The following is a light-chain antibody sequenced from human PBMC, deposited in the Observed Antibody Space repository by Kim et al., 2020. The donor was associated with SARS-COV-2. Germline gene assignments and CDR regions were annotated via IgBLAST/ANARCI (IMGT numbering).Light chain of an antibody. CDR2: DDN. CDR3: QSYDSTHHLV. J-gene: IGLJ2*01. Sequence: KTVPSSGTRSNGSVASNYVQWYQQRRGSAHITVIYDDNQRPSGVPDRFSGSVDRSSNSASLTISGLKTEDEGDYYCQSYDSTHHLVFGGGTQLTVL. V-gene: IGLV6-57*03. CDR1: NGSVASNY.